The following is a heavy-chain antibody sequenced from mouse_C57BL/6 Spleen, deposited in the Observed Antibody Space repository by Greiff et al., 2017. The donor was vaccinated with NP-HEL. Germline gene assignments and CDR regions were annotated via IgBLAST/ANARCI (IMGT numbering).Heavy chain of an antibody. CDR3: TRGYEGAY. D-gene: IGHD2-10*02. V-gene: IGHV6-3*01. J-gene: IGHJ3*01. Sequence: DVMLVESGGGLVQPGGSMKLSCVASGFTFSNYWMNWVRQSPEKGLEWVAQIRLKSDNYATHYAESVKGRFTISRDDSKSSVYLQMNNLRAEDTGIYYCTRGYEGAYWGQGTLVTVSA. CDR1: GFTFSNYW. CDR2: IRLKSDNYAT.